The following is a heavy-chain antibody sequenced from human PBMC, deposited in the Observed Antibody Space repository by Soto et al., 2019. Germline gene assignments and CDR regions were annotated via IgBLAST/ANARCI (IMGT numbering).Heavy chain of an antibody. CDR1: GYTFTCYY. CDR3: AREEGFRITMDRGRWFDP. CDR2: VNPISGDT. V-gene: IGHV1-2*02. D-gene: IGHD3-10*01. Sequence: QIQLVQSGAEVKKPGASVTVSCRASGYTFTCYYLHWVRQAPGQGLEWMGWVNPISGDTNYAQKFQDRVIMTRDRSITTVNMELSRLRSDDKAVYYCAREEGFRITMDRGRWFDPWGQGTLVTVSS. J-gene: IGHJ5*02.